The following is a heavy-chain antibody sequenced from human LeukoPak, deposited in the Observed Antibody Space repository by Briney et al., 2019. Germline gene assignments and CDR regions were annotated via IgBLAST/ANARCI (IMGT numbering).Heavy chain of an antibody. CDR3: ARDGDYYDSSGYYPNWFDP. J-gene: IGHJ5*02. D-gene: IGHD3-22*01. CDR2: INTNTGNP. Sequence: GASVKVSCKASGYTFTSYAMNWVRQAPGQGLEWMGWINTNTGNPTYAQGFTGRFVFSLDTSVSTAYLQISSLKAEDTAVYYCARDGDYYDSSGYYPNWFDPWGQGTLVTVSS. V-gene: IGHV7-4-1*02. CDR1: GYTFTSYA.